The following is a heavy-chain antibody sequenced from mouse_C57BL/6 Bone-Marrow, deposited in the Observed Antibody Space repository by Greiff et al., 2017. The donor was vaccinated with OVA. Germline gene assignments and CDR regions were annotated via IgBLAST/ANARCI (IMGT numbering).Heavy chain of an antibody. V-gene: IGHV5-4*01. CDR1: GFTFSSYA. D-gene: IGHD4-1*02. J-gene: IGHJ3*01. Sequence: EVKVEESGGGLVKPGGSLKLSCAASGFTFSSYAMSWVRQTPEKRLEWVATISDGGSYTYYPDNVKGRFTISRDNAKNNLYLQMSHLKSEDTAMYYCARDGSNWAWFAYWGQGTLVTVFA. CDR2: ISDGGSYT. CDR3: ARDGSNWAWFAY.